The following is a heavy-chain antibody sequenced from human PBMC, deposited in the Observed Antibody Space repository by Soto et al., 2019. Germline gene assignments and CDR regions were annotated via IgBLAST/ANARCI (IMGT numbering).Heavy chain of an antibody. CDR2: IWYDGSNK. D-gene: IGHD6-6*01. J-gene: IGHJ5*02. V-gene: IGHV3-33*01. CDR3: ARDKAEYSSSSQGVSDWFDP. Sequence: TGGSLRLSCAASGFTFISYGMHWVRQAPGKGLEWVAVIWYDGSNKYYADSVKGRFTISRDNSKNTLYLQMNSLRAEDTAVYYCARDKAEYSSSSQGVSDWFDPWGQGTLVTVSS. CDR1: GFTFISYG.